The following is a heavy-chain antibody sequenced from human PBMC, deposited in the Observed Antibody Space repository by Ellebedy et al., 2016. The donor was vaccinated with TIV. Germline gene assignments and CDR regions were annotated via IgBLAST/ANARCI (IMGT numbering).Heavy chain of an antibody. CDR1: GFTFSSYA. CDR3: ASVILLWFGEFPDWYFDL. J-gene: IGHJ2*01. V-gene: IGHV3-23*01. D-gene: IGHD3-10*01. Sequence: GESLKISXAASGFTFSSYAMSWVRQAPGKGLEWVSAISGSGGSTYYADSVKGRFTISRDNSKNTLYLQMNSLRAEDTAVYYCASVILLWFGEFPDWYFDLWGRGTLVTVSS. CDR2: ISGSGGST.